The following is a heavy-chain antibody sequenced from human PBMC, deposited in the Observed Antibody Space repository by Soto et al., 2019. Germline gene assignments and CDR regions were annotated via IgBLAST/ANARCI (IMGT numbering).Heavy chain of an antibody. V-gene: IGHV1-2*02. J-gene: IGHJ6*02. CDR2: INPHSGDT. D-gene: IGHD3-3*01. CDR3: ARWELAFWSDFWSGYYIGHNYYYYGMDV. Sequence: ASVKVSCKSSGYTFIYYYLHWVRQAPGQGLEWMGWINPHSGDTYYAEKFQGRVTMTRDTSITTVFMDLSRLTSDDTALYYCARWELAFWSDFWSGYYIGHNYYYYGMDVWGQGITVTVSS. CDR1: GYTFIYYY.